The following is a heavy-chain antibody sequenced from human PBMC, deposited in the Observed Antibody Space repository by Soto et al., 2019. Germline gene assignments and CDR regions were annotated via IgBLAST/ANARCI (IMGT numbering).Heavy chain of an antibody. CDR2: INESGEY. CDR1: GGSMSRSYW. CDR3: ASVGSGWYAPLDY. D-gene: IGHD6-19*01. J-gene: IGHJ4*02. V-gene: IGHV4-4*02. Sequence: QVQLQESGPGLVKPSGTLSLTCAVSGGSMSRSYWWTWLRPSPGKGLAWLGEINESGEYNYAPSVSSRVNMSVGKSNNHFSVMLTSVTAADTAIYYCASVGSGWYAPLDYWGQGTLVPVSS.